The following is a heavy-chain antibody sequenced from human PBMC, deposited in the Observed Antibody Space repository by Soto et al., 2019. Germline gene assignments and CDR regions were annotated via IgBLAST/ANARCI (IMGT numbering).Heavy chain of an antibody. D-gene: IGHD5-12*01. V-gene: IGHV1-18*04. CDR3: TRDHIVATSLHDY. CDR2: ISAYNGNT. Sequence: ASVKVSCKASGDTFTGYGISWVRQAPGQGLEWMGWISAYNGNTNYAQKLQGRVTMTIDTSTSTAYMELRSLRSDDTAVYYCTRDHIVATSLHDYWGQGTLVTVSS. J-gene: IGHJ4*02. CDR1: GDTFTGYG.